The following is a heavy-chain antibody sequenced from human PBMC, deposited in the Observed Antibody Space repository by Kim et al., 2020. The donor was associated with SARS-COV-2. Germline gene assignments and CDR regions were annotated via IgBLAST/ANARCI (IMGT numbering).Heavy chain of an antibody. D-gene: IGHD3-10*01. Sequence: GGSLRLSCAASGFTFSSFAMSWVRQAPGKGLEWVSALTGSGSSTYYADSVKGRFTISRDNSKSTLYLQMNTLRVEDTAVYYCATGYYRGSGNYYPFGYWGQGTLVTVSS. CDR1: GFTFSSFA. CDR2: LTGSGSST. J-gene: IGHJ4*02. V-gene: IGHV3-23*01. CDR3: ATGYYRGSGNYYPFGY.